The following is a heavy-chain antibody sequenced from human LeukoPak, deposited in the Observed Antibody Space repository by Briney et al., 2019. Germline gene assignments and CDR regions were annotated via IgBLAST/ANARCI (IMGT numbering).Heavy chain of an antibody. J-gene: IGHJ4*02. V-gene: IGHV3-49*03. CDR1: GFTFGDYL. CDR3: SRGGGWSSVY. D-gene: IGHD6-19*01. CDR2: ISGGTT. Sequence: GGSLRLSCTASGFTFGDYLMSWFRQAPGKGLEWIGFISGGTTEYAASVKGRFTISRDDSTSIAYLQMNSLTTEDTAVYYCSRGGGWSSVYWGQGTLVTVSS.